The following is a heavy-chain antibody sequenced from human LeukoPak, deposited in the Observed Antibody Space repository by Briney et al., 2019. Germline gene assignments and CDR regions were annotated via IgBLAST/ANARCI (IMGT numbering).Heavy chain of an antibody. D-gene: IGHD3-16*01. V-gene: IGHV3-73*01. CDR1: GFTFSGSA. Sequence: GGSLRLSCAASGFTFSGSAMHWVRQASGKGLEWVGRIRSKANSYATAYAASVKGRFTISRDDSKNTAYLQMNSLKTEDTAVYYCTRDRFYVWFDPWSQGTLVTVSS. J-gene: IGHJ5*02. CDR2: IRSKANSYAT. CDR3: TRDRFYVWFDP.